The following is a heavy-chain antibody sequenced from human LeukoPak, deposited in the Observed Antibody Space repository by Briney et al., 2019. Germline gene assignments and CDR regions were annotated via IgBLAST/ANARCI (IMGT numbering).Heavy chain of an antibody. D-gene: IGHD5-18*01. CDR1: GGSISNYY. Sequence: PSETLSLTCTVSGGSISNYYWSWFRQPPGKGLEWIGHIHNSGSTNYNPSLKSRVTISVDTSKNHFSLKLSSVTAADTAVYHCARSRGPGYGLDSWGQGTLATVSS. V-gene: IGHV4-59*01. CDR2: IHNSGST. J-gene: IGHJ4*02. CDR3: ARSRGPGYGLDS.